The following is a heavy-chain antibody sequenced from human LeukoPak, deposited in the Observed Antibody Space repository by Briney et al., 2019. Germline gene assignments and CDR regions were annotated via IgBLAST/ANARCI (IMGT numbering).Heavy chain of an antibody. Sequence: SETLSLTCTVSGGSISSGGYYLSWIRQPPGKGLEWIVEINHSGSTNYNPSLKSRVTISVDTSKNQFSLKLNSVTAADTAVYYCARNGVRGYYYGYGMDVWGQGTTVTVSS. J-gene: IGHJ6*02. CDR2: INHSGST. CDR1: GGSISSGGYY. CDR3: ARNGVRGYYYGYGMDV. D-gene: IGHD2-8*01. V-gene: IGHV4-39*07.